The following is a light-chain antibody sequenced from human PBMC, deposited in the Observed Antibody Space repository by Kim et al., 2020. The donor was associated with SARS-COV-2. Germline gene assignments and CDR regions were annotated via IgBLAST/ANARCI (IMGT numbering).Light chain of an antibody. CDR1: QDIRNH. CDR2: AAS. Sequence: EAEGDKDTITGRASQDIRNHLGWDQKKPGKAPKRLIYAASSLQRGVPSRFRGSGSGTEFTLTISSLQPEDFETYYCLQHSTFPINFGQGKRLEIK. V-gene: IGKV1-17*01. J-gene: IGKJ5*01. CDR3: LQHSTFPIN.